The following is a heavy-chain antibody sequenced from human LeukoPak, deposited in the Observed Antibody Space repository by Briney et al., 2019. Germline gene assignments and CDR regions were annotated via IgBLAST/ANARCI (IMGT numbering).Heavy chain of an antibody. D-gene: IGHD5-12*01. CDR3: AKDNDPRAYSAYDSYDY. Sequence: GGSLRLSCAASGFTFTTYAMSWVRQAPGKGLEWVSVISNTGDSTYHADSVKGRFTISRDNSKNTLFLQMNSLRAEDTAVYYCAKDNDPRAYSAYDSYDYWGQGTLVTVSS. J-gene: IGHJ4*02. CDR2: ISNTGDST. CDR1: GFTFTTYA. V-gene: IGHV3-23*01.